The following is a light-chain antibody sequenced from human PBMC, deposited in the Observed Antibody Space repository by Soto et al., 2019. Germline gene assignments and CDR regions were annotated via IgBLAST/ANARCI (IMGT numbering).Light chain of an antibody. CDR3: LQDHNYPLT. V-gene: IGKV1-6*02. J-gene: IGKJ4*01. Sequence: AIQMAQSPSSLSDSVGDRVTITCRASQGIGNDVGWYQQKPGKAPKLLLYAATTLQSGVPSRFSGTRSGTDFTLTISSLQPEDFATYYCLQDHNYPLTFGGGTKVEIK. CDR1: QGIGND. CDR2: AAT.